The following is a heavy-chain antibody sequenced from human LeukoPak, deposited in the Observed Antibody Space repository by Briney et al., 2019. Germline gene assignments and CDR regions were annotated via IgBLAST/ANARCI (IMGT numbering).Heavy chain of an antibody. CDR1: GFTFSSYA. Sequence: RGSLRLSCAASGFTFSSYAMHWVRQAPGKGLEWVAVISYDGSNKYYADSVKGRFTISRDNSKNTLYLQMNSLRAEDTAVYYCARDIALSSGWAPSDYWGQGTLVTVSS. J-gene: IGHJ4*02. D-gene: IGHD6-19*01. V-gene: IGHV3-30-3*01. CDR2: ISYDGSNK. CDR3: ARDIALSSGWAPSDY.